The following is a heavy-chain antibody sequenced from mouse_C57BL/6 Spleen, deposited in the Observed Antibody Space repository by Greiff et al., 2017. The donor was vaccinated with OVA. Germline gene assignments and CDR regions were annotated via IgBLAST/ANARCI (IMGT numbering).Heavy chain of an antibody. V-gene: IGHV1-63*01. CDR1: GYTFTNYW. J-gene: IGHJ4*01. CDR2: IYPGGGYT. D-gene: IGHD1-3*01. Sequence: VQLQQSGAELVRPGTSVKMSCKASGYTFTNYWIGWAKQRPGHGLEWIGDIYPGGGYTNYNEKFKGKATLTADKSSSTAYMQFSSLTSEDSAIYYYARRSSSSYYYALDYWGQGTSVTVSS. CDR3: ARRSSSSYYYALDY.